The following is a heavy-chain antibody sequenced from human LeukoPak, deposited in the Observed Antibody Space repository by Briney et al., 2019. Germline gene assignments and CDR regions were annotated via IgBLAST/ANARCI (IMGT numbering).Heavy chain of an antibody. CDR2: ISGSGGST. J-gene: IGHJ4*02. D-gene: IGHD3-3*01. V-gene: IGHV3-23*01. CDR1: GFTFSNYA. Sequence: GGSLRLSCVASGFTFSNYAMSWVRQAPGKGLEWVSAISGSGGSTYYADSVKGRFTISRDNSKNTLYLQMNSLRAEDTAVYYCAKDYLLWSGTGYFDYWGQGTLVTVSS. CDR3: AKDYLLWSGTGYFDY.